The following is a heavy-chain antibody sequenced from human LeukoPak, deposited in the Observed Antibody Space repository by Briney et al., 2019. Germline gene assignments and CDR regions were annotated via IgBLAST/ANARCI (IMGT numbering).Heavy chain of an antibody. J-gene: IGHJ4*02. D-gene: IGHD4-17*01. CDR1: GFTFSDYT. CDR2: LSRTSRTPTYA. CDR3: TRPSADDYGSNDY. Sequence: PGGSLTLSCAASGFTFSDYTMNWVRQAPGKGLEWVSSLSRTSRTPTYAYYADSVKGRFTISRDNDKNELYLQMNSLRAEDTAVYYCTRPSADDYGSNDYWGQGTLVTVSS. V-gene: IGHV3-21*06.